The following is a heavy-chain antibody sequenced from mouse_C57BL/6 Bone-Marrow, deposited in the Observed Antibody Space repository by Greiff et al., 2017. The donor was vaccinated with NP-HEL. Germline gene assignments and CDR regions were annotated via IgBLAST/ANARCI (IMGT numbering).Heavy chain of an antibody. CDR3: ARTYYDYDGYFDV. D-gene: IGHD2-4*01. CDR2: INPNNGGT. J-gene: IGHJ1*03. V-gene: IGHV1-26*01. CDR1: GYTFTDYY. Sequence: EVQLQQSGPELVKPGASVKISCKASGYTFTDYYMNWVKQSHGKSLEWIGDINPNNGGTSYNQKFKGKATLTVDKSSSTAYMELRSLTSEDSAVYYCARTYYDYDGYFDVWGTGTTGTVSS.